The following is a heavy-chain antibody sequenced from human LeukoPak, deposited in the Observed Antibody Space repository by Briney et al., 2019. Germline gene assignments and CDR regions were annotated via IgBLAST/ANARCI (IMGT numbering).Heavy chain of an antibody. D-gene: IGHD1-26*01. V-gene: IGHV3-11*04. Sequence: GGSLRLSCAASGFTFSDYYMSWIRQAPGKGLEWVSYISSSGSTIYYADSVKGRFTISRDNAKNSLYLQMNSLRAEDTAVYYCARAQWELKPHYYYMDVWGKGTTVTVSS. CDR3: ARAQWELKPHYYYMDV. J-gene: IGHJ6*03. CDR1: GFTFSDYY. CDR2: ISSSGSTI.